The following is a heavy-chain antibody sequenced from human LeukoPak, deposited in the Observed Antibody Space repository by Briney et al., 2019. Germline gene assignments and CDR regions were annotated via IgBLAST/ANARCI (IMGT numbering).Heavy chain of an antibody. CDR1: GYTFTSYG. J-gene: IGHJ5*02. V-gene: IGHV1-8*02. D-gene: IGHD3-22*01. CDR2: MNPNSGNT. CDR3: ARSPMIDSSGSNWFDP. Sequence: ASVKVSCKASGYTFTSYGISWVRQAPGQGLEWMGWMNPNSGNTGYAQKFQGRVTMTRNTSISTAYMELSSLRSEDTAVYYCARSPMIDSSGSNWFDPWGQGTLVTVSS.